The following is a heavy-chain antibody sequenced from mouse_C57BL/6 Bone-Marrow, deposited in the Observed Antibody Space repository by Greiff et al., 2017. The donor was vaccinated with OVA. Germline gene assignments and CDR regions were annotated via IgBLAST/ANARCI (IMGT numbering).Heavy chain of an antibody. V-gene: IGHV1-4*01. CDR3: ARRLTLDY. D-gene: IGHD3-2*02. J-gene: IGHJ2*01. CDR2: INPSSGYT. Sequence: VQGVESGAELARPGASVKMSCKASGYTFTSYTMHWVKQRPGQGLEWIGYINPSSGYTKYNQKFKDKATLTADKSSSTAYMQLSSLTSEDSAVYYCARRLTLDYWGQGTTLTVSS. CDR1: GYTFTSYT.